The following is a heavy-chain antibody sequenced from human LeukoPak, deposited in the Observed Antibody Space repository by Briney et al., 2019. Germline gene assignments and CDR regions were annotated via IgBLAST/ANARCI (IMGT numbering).Heavy chain of an antibody. J-gene: IGHJ4*02. V-gene: IGHV3-23*01. Sequence: SGGSLRLSCIASGFTFSTYTMYWVRQAPGKGLEWVSIIGISGGGIHYADSVKGRFTISRDDSKNTLYLQMNSLRVDDTAVYYCAMDPNRGTDYWGQGVLVTVSS. D-gene: IGHD3-10*01. CDR2: IGISGGGI. CDR1: GFTFSTYT. CDR3: AMDPNRGTDY.